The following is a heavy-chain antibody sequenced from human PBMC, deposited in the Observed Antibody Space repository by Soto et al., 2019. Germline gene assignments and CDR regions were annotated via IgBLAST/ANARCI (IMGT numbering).Heavy chain of an antibody. CDR2: IYHSGST. D-gene: IGHD2-2*01. Sequence: PWETLSLTCAVSGGSISSGGYSWSWIRQPPGKGLEWIGYIYHSGSTYYNPSLKSRVTISVDRSKNQFSLKLSSVTAADTAVYYCARVVPAANLYWFDPWGQGTLVTVSS. V-gene: IGHV4-30-2*01. CDR3: ARVVPAANLYWFDP. J-gene: IGHJ5*02. CDR1: GGSISSGGYS.